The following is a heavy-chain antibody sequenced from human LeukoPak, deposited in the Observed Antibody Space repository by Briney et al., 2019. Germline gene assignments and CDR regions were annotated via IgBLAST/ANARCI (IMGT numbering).Heavy chain of an antibody. CDR2: VYHSGSI. D-gene: IGHD2-2*01. J-gene: IGHJ5*01. V-gene: IGHV4-59*08. CDR3: ASSPRLTTSWFLFDS. CDR1: GDSFSNYY. Sequence: PSATLSLTCSVSGDSFSNYYWTWIRQPPGKGLEWIGYVYHSGSINYNPSLKTRLHLSVDTSKNRFSLKLSSVTAADTAVYYCASSPRLTTSWFLFDSWGHGTLVTVSS.